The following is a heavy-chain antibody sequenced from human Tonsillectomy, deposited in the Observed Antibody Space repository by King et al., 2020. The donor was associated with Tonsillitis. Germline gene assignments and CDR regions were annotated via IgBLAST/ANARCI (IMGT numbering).Heavy chain of an antibody. CDR1: GGSISSYY. J-gene: IGHJ3*02. CDR3: ARAGVWGSYRRDAFDI. V-gene: IGHV4-59*01. D-gene: IGHD3-16*02. CDR2: IYYSGST. Sequence: VPLQESGPGLVKPSETLSLTCTVSGGSISSYYWSWIRPPPGKGLEWIGYIYYSGSTNYNPSLKSRVTISVDTSKNQFSLKLSSVTAADTAVYYCARAGVWGSYRRDAFDIWGQGTMVTVSS.